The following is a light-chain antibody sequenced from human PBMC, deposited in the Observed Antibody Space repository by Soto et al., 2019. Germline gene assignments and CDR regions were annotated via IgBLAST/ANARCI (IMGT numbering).Light chain of an antibody. J-gene: IGLJ2*01. CDR1: SSNIGSNY. CDR3: AAWDETLNGLV. V-gene: IGLV1-47*01. Sequence: QLVLTQPPSASGTPGQRVTISCSGSSSNIGSNYVYWYQQVPGTAPRLLMYRASQRPSGVPDRFSGSKSGTSASLAISGLRSEDEADYYCAAWDETLNGLVFGGGTKLTVL. CDR2: RAS.